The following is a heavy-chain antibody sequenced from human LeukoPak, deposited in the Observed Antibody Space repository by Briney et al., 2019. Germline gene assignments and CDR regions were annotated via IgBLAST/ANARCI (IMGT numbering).Heavy chain of an antibody. D-gene: IGHD3-10*01. V-gene: IGHV4-39*01. J-gene: IGHJ6*03. CDR2: IYYSGTT. CDR1: GGSISSSHYY. Sequence: SETLSLTCTVSGGSISSSHYYWGWIRQTPGKGLEWIGTIYYSGTTYYNPSLESRATISEDTSKNQFSLMLRSVTAADTAVYYCARRISDYYYYYIDVWGKGTTVTVSS. CDR3: ARRISDYYYYYIDV.